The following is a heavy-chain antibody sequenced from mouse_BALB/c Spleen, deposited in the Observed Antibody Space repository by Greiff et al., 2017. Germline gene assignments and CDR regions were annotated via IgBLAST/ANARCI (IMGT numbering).Heavy chain of an antibody. Sequence: LQESGAELVKPGASVKMSCKASGYTFTSYNMHWVKQTPGQGLEWIGAIYPGNGDTSYNQKFKGKATLTADKSSSTAYMQLSSLTSEDSAVYYCARPMITYFDYWGQGTTLTVSS. CDR1: GYTFTSYN. V-gene: IGHV1-12*01. CDR3: ARPMITYFDY. D-gene: IGHD2-4*01. J-gene: IGHJ2*01. CDR2: IYPGNGDT.